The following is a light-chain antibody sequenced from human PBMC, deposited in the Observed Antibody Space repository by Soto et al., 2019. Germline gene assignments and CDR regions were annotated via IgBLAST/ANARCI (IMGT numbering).Light chain of an antibody. Sequence: EIVLTQSPGTLSLSPGERATLSCRASQSVSSSYLAWYQQKTGQAPRLLIYGASSRATGIPDRFSGSGSGTDFTLTISRLEPEDFAVYYCQQYGSSPRGFTFGPVTKVDIK. V-gene: IGKV3-20*01. J-gene: IGKJ3*01. CDR1: QSVSSSY. CDR3: QQYGSSPRGFT. CDR2: GAS.